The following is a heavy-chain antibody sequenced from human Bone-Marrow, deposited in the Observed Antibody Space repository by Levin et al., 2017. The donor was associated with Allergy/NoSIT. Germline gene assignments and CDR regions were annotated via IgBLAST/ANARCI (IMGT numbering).Heavy chain of an antibody. J-gene: IGHJ4*02. Sequence: VASVKVSCKASGGTFRSYAITWVRQAPGLGLEWMGGIVPMFGTANYAQKFQARVTITADESTSTAYMELSSLTSEDTAVYYCAREGSDTAGYYAFWGQGTRVTVSS. CDR1: GGTFRSYA. CDR2: IVPMFGTA. CDR3: AREGSDTAGYYAF. D-gene: IGHD3-22*01. V-gene: IGHV1-69*13.